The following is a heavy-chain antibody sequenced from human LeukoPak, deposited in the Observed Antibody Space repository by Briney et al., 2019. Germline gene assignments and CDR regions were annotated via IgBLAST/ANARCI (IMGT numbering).Heavy chain of an antibody. Sequence: SVKVSCKASGGTFSSYAISWVRQAPGQGLEWMGGIIPIFGTANYAQKFQGRVTITTDESTSTAYMELSGLRSEDTAVYYCARGDYSTWGYYYMDVWGKGTTVTVSS. J-gene: IGHJ6*03. CDR1: GGTFSSYA. V-gene: IGHV1-69*05. CDR2: IIPIFGTA. D-gene: IGHD4-11*01. CDR3: ARGDYSTWGYYYMDV.